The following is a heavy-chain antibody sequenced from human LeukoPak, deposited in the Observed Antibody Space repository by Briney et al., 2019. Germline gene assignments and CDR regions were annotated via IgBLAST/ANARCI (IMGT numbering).Heavy chain of an antibody. V-gene: IGHV3-15*01. J-gene: IGHJ4*02. CDR1: GFTFSNAW. Sequence: TGGSLRLSCAASGFTFSNAWMSWVRQAPGKGLEWVGRIKSKTDGGTTDYAAPVKGRFTIPRDDSKNTLYLQMNSLKTEDTAVYYCTTVYDSSGYYCDYWGQGTLVTVSS. CDR2: IKSKTDGGTT. D-gene: IGHD3-22*01. CDR3: TTVYDSSGYYCDY.